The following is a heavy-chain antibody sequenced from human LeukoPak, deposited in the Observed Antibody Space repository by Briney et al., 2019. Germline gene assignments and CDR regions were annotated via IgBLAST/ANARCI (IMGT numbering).Heavy chain of an antibody. CDR1: GYSFTSYW. D-gene: IGHD3-22*01. CDR2: IYPGDSDT. J-gene: IGHJ4*02. Sequence: GESLKISCKGSGYSFTSYWIGLVRQMPGKGLEWMGIIYPGDSDTRYSPSFQGQVTISADKSISTAYLQWSSLKASDTAMYYCARQYDSSGYYADYWGQGTLVTVSS. CDR3: ARQYDSSGYYADY. V-gene: IGHV5-51*01.